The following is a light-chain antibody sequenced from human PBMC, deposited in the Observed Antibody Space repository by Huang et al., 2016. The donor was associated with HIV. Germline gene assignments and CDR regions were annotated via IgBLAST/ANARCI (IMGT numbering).Light chain of an antibody. V-gene: IGKV1-33*01. CDR1: QDISNY. CDR3: QHYDDPYT. J-gene: IGKJ2*01. CDR2: DAS. Sequence: DIQMTQSPSSLSASVGDRVTITCQASQDISNYLSWYQHKPGRAPKPLIFDASSLETWVPSRFSGGGSGTYFTLTIASLQPEDVATYYCQHYDDPYTFGQGTKLEIK.